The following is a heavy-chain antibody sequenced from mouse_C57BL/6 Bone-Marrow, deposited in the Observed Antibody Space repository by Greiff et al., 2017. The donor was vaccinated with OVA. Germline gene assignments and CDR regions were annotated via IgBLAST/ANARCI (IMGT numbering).Heavy chain of an antibody. Sequence: EVQLQQSGPELVKPGASVKISCKASGYTFTDYYMNWVKQSHGKSLEWIGDINPNNGGTSYNQKFKGKATLTVDKSSSTAYMELRSLTSEDSAVYYCARSSLYYDYDDWFAYWGQGTLVTVSA. CDR1: GYTFTDYY. V-gene: IGHV1-26*01. CDR3: ARSSLYYDYDDWFAY. D-gene: IGHD2-4*01. J-gene: IGHJ3*01. CDR2: INPNNGGT.